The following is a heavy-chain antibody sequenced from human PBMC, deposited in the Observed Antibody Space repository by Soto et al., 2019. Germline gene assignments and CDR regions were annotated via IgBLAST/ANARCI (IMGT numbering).Heavy chain of an antibody. J-gene: IGHJ4*02. Sequence: SETLSLTCTVSGGSISNYYWSWIRQPPGKGLEWIAYIYYTGSTNYNPSLKSRVAISIDTSKSQFSLKLSSVTAADTAVYYCARGSTHYYYDSSGYFIDYWGQGTPVTVSS. CDR3: ARGSTHYYYDSSGYFIDY. CDR2: IYYTGST. CDR1: GGSISNYY. D-gene: IGHD3-22*01. V-gene: IGHV4-59*01.